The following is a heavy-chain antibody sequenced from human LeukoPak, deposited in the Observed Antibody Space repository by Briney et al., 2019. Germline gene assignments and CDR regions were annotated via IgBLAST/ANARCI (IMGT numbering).Heavy chain of an antibody. CDR2: ISSSSYI. CDR1: GFTFSSYS. D-gene: IGHD6-19*01. V-gene: IGHV3-21*01. CDR3: ARGTILCSGWYSAFDI. Sequence: GGSLRLSCAASGFTFSSYSMNWVRQAPGKGLEWVSSISSSSYIYYADSVKGRFTISRDNAKNSLYLQMNSLRAEDTAVYYCARGTILCSGWYSAFDIWGQGTMVTVSS. J-gene: IGHJ3*02.